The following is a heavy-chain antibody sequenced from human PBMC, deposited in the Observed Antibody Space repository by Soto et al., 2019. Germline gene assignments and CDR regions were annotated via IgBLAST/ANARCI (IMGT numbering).Heavy chain of an antibody. J-gene: IGHJ3*02. V-gene: IGHV3-33*01. CDR3: AREAATVTTGFEAFDI. CDR1: GFTFSSYG. CDR2: IWYDGSNK. Sequence: GGSLRLSCAASGFTFSSYGMHWVRQAPGKGLEWVAVIWYDGSNKYYADSVKGRFTISRDNSKNTLYLQMNSLRAEDTAVYYCAREAATVTTGFEAFDIWGQGTMVTVSS. D-gene: IGHD4-17*01.